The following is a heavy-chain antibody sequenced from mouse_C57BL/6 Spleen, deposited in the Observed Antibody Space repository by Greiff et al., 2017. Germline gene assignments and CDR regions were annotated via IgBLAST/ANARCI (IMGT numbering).Heavy chain of an antibody. Sequence: EVQLQQSGPELVKPGASVKIPCKASGYTFTEYNMDWVKQSHGKSLEWIGDINPNNGGTIYNQKFKGKATLTVDKSSSTAYMELRSLTSEDTAVYYCARNDYDWFAYWGQGTLVTVSA. CDR2: INPNNGGT. D-gene: IGHD2-4*01. V-gene: IGHV1-18*01. J-gene: IGHJ3*01. CDR3: ARNDYDWFAY. CDR1: GYTFTEYN.